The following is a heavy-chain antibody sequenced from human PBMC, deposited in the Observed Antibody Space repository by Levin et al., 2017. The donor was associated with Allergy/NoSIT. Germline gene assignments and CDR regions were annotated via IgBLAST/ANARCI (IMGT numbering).Heavy chain of an antibody. D-gene: IGHD6-19*01. Sequence: GESLKISCKASGYTFASYYMHWVRQAPGHGLEWMGVINPSDDGTAYAQKFKGRVSITRDTSTSTLYLELSSLRSEDTAVYYCAREAEAGAGQGPFYRLWGQGTLVTVSS. V-gene: IGHV1-46*01. CDR2: INPSDDGT. CDR3: AREAEAGAGQGPFYRL. CDR1: GYTFASYY. J-gene: IGHJ4*02.